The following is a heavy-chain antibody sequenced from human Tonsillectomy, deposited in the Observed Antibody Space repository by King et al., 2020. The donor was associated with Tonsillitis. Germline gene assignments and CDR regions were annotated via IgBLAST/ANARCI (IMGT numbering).Heavy chain of an antibody. CDR3: ARDADYGGNPRGIDY. J-gene: IGHJ4*02. D-gene: IGHD4-23*01. CDR2: IYYSGST. Sequence: QLQESGPGLVKPSETLSLTCTVSGGSISSSSYYWGWIRQPPGKGLEWIGSIYYSGSTYYNPSLKSRVTISVDTSKNQFFLKLSSVTAADTAVYYCARDADYGGNPRGIDYWGQGTLVTVSS. V-gene: IGHV4-39*02. CDR1: GGSISSSSYY.